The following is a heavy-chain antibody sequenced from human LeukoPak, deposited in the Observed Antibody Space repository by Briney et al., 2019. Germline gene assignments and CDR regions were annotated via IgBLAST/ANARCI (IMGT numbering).Heavy chain of an antibody. CDR3: ARAQDYGGELDY. D-gene: IGHD4-23*01. CDR1: GFTVSTNY. CDR2: IYSGGST. Sequence: GALRLPCAASGFTVSTNYMSWVRQAPGKGLEWVSVIYSGGSTYYADSVKGRFTISRDSSKNTLYLQMNSLRAEDTAVYYCARAQDYGGELDYWGQGTLVTVSS. V-gene: IGHV3-53*01. J-gene: IGHJ4*02.